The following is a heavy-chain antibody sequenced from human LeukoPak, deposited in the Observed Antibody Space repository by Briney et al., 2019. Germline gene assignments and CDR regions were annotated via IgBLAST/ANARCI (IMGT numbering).Heavy chain of an antibody. CDR1: GFTFSSYA. V-gene: IGHV3-23*01. D-gene: IGHD4-17*01. CDR2: ISGSGGNT. Sequence: GGSLRLSCAASGFTFSSYAMSWVRQTPGKGLEWVSAISGSGGNTYYADSVKGRFTISRDNSKNTLYLQMNSLRAEDTAVYYCAKDRRGGTTVSFFDYWGQGTLVTVSS. J-gene: IGHJ4*02. CDR3: AKDRRGGTTVSFFDY.